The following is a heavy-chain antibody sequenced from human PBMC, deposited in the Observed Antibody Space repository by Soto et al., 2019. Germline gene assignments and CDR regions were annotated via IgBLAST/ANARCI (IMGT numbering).Heavy chain of an antibody. V-gene: IGHV1-18*01. D-gene: IGHD3-22*01. CDR3: ARDYYDSSGSAYDAFDI. Sequence: ASVKVSCKASGYTFTSYGISWVRQAPGQGLEWMGWISAYNGNTNYAQKLQGRVTMTTDTSTSTAYMELRSLRSDDTAVYYCARDYYDSSGSAYDAFDIWAQGTMVTVSS. J-gene: IGHJ3*02. CDR1: GYTFTSYG. CDR2: ISAYNGNT.